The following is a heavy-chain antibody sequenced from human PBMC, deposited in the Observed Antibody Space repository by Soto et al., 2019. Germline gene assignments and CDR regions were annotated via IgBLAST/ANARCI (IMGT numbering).Heavy chain of an antibody. Sequence: QVQLVQSGAEVKKPGASVKVSCKASGYTFNSYGISWVRQAPGQGLEWMGWISAYNDNTHYAQNLQGRVTMTTDTSTSTAYMEWRSLRSDYTAAYSCARESPPADCWGQGTLVTVSS. CDR2: ISAYNDNT. CDR1: GYTFNSYG. J-gene: IGHJ4*02. V-gene: IGHV1-18*01. CDR3: ARESPPADC.